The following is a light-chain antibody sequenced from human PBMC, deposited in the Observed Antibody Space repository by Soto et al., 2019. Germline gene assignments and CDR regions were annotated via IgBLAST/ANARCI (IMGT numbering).Light chain of an antibody. J-gene: IGKJ5*01. CDR1: QSISRN. Sequence: EVVMTQSPATLSVSPGERATLSCRASQSISRNLAWYQQKPGQPPRLLKYDAATRATGTPDRFSGSGSGTEFTLTISRLEPEDFAVYYCHHYGSSPLTFGQGTRLEIK. CDR3: HHYGSSPLT. CDR2: DAA. V-gene: IGKV3-15*01.